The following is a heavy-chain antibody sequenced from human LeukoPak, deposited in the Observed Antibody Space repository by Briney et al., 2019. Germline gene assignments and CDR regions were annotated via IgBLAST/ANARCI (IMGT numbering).Heavy chain of an antibody. CDR1: GGSINSGAYY. V-gene: IGHV4-61*08. D-gene: IGHD3-22*01. J-gene: IGHJ3*02. Sequence: SQTLSLTCTVSGGSINSGAYYWSWIRQPPGKGLEWIGYIYYSGSTNYNPSLKSRVTISVDTSKNQFSLKLSSVTAADTAVYYCARGDSSLDAFDIWGQGTMVTVSS. CDR3: ARGDSSLDAFDI. CDR2: IYYSGST.